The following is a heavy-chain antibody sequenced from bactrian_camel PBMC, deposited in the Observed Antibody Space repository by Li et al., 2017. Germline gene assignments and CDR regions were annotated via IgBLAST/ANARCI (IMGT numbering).Heavy chain of an antibody. CDR3: AADKMIRGRGAC. D-gene: IGHD1*01. J-gene: IGHJ4*01. Sequence: QVQLVESGGGSVQAGDSLRLSCVVSGYTYDNYCLGWFRQVPGKEREGVAAIAPATGSTYYDDSIKGRFTVSYVNSNNTLHLQMNNLKPEDTAVYYCAADKMIRGRGACGGQGTQVTVS. CDR2: IAPATGST. V-gene: IGHV3S1*01. CDR1: GYTYDNYC.